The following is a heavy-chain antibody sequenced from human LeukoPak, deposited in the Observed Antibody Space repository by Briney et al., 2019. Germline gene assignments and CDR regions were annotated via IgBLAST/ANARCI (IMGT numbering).Heavy chain of an antibody. CDR1: GGSINSGGYF. Sequence: SQTLSLTCTVSGGSINSGGYFWSWIRQHPGRGLEWIGYIYYSGSTNYKPSLKSRVTISLDTSKNQFSLRLSSVTAADTAVYYCSTTTFVAVAGTDFNYWGQGTLVTVSS. J-gene: IGHJ4*02. V-gene: IGHV4-31*03. CDR3: STTTFVAVAGTDFNY. CDR2: IYYSGST. D-gene: IGHD6-19*01.